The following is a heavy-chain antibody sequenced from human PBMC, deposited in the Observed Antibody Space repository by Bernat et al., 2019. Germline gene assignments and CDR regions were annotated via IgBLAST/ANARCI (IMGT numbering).Heavy chain of an antibody. CDR1: GFTVSCNY. Sequence: EVQLVESGGGLVQPGGSLRLSCAASGFTVSCNYMTWVRQAPGKGLEWVSVIYSGGNTYYADALKGRFSVSRDNSKNTLYLQMTSLRAEDTAVYYCARVPSGYDSSHWGQGTLVTVSS. CDR2: IYSGGNT. V-gene: IGHV3-66*01. D-gene: IGHD5-12*01. CDR3: ARVPSGYDSSH. J-gene: IGHJ4*02.